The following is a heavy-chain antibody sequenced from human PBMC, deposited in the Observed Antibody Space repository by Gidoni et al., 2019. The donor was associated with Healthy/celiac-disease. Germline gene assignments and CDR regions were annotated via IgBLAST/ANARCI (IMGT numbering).Heavy chain of an antibody. Sequence: QVTLKESGPVLVKPTETLTLTCTVSGFSLSNARMGVSWIRQHPGKALAWLAHIFSNDEKSYSTSLKSRLTISKDTSKSQVVLTMTNMDPVDTATYYCERMQELLRAFDIWGQGTMVTVSS. J-gene: IGHJ3*02. V-gene: IGHV2-26*01. D-gene: IGHD1-26*01. CDR3: ERMQELLRAFDI. CDR2: IFSNDEK. CDR1: GFSLSNARMG.